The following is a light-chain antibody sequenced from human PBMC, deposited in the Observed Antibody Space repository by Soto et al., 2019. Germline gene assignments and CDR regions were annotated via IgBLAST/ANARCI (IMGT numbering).Light chain of an antibody. Sequence: VMTQSPATLSVSPGERATLSCRASQSVSSDLAWYHQKPGQAPRLLIYGASSRATGIPDRFSGSGSGTDFTLTISRLEPEDFAVYYCQHYGTSWWTFGQGTKVDIK. CDR2: GAS. V-gene: IGKV3-20*01. CDR3: QHYGTSWWT. CDR1: QSVSSD. J-gene: IGKJ1*01.